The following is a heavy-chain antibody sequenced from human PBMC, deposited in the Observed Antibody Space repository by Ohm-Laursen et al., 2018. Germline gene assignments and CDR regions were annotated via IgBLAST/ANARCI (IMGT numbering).Heavy chain of an antibody. CDR1: GFTVSSNY. CDR3: ARDVGGYSYGYPYGMDV. V-gene: IGHV3-53*01. J-gene: IGHJ6*02. D-gene: IGHD5-18*01. CDR2: IYSGGST. Sequence: SLRLSCSASGFTVSSNYMSWVRQAPGKGLEWVSVIYSGGSTYYADSVKGRFTISRDSSKNTLYLQMNSLRAEDTAVYYCARDVGGYSYGYPYGMDVWGQGTTVTVSS.